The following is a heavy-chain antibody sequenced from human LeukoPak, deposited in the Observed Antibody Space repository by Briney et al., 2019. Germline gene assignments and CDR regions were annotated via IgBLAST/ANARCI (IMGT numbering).Heavy chain of an antibody. J-gene: IGHJ6*03. CDR3: ARADVEVKSFSRVSLHYYYMDV. V-gene: IGHV1-69*05. CDR1: GGTFSSYA. D-gene: IGHD3-16*01. Sequence: SVKVSXKASGGTFSSYAISWVRQAPGQGLEWMGRIIPIFGTANYAQKFQGRVTITTDESTSTAYMELSSLRSEDTAVYYCARADVEVKSFSRVSLHYYYMDVWGKGTTVTVSS. CDR2: IIPIFGTA.